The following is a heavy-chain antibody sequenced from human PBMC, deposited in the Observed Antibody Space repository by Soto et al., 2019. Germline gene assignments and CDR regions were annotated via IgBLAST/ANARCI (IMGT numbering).Heavy chain of an antibody. CDR1: GYDFTTYG. CDR2: ISAHNGNT. D-gene: IGHD1-1*01. V-gene: IGHV1-18*01. CDR3: ARGRYGDY. J-gene: IGHJ4*02. Sequence: AAVKVSCKGAGYDFTTYGITWVRQAPGQGLEWMAWISAHNGNTDYAQKLQGRVTVTRDTSTSTAYMELRSLRSDDTAVYYCARGRYGDYWGQGALVTVSS.